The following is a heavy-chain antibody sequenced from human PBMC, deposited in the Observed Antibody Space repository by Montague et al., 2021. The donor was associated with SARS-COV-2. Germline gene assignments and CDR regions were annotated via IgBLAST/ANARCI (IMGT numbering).Heavy chain of an antibody. CDR3: ARIWGATRGDAFDX. Sequence: PALVKPTQALTLTCTFSGFSLSTHGVGVAWIRQPPGKALEWLALIYWDDNKHYSPSLKTRLSVAKDTSKKEVVLTMTNMDPVDPATYYCARIWGATRGDAFDXWGQGTMVTVSS. CDR2: IYWDDNK. D-gene: IGHD1-26*01. V-gene: IGHV2-5*02. J-gene: IGHJ3*02. CDR1: GFSLSTHGVG.